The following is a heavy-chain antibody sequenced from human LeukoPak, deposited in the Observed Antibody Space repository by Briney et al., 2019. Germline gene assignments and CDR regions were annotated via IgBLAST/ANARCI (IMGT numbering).Heavy chain of an antibody. Sequence: ASVKVSCKASGYSFTSNYMHWVRQAPGQGLEWMGIINPSGGSTSYAQKFQGRVTMTRDTSTSTVYMELSSLRSEDTAVYYCARDSGTQTLDYWGQGTLVTVSS. V-gene: IGHV1-46*01. CDR3: ARDSGTQTLDY. CDR2: INPSGGST. D-gene: IGHD1-14*01. J-gene: IGHJ4*02. CDR1: GYSFTSNY.